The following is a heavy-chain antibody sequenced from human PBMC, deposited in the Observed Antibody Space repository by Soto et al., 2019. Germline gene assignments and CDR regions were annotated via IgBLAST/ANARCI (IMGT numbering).Heavy chain of an antibody. V-gene: IGHV5-51*01. Sequence: MPEKGLEWMGIIYPGDSDTRYSPSSQVQVTISPDKSISTPYLTLSSLKGSYTAMYYCATTGGAGRNAFYDYYGMDAWGQGTTVTVSS. J-gene: IGHJ6*02. CDR2: IYPGDSDT. D-gene: IGHD3-16*01. CDR3: ATTGGAGRNAFYDYYGMDA.